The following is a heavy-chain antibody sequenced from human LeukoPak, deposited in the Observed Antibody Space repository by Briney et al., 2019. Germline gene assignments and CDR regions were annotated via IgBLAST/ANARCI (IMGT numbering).Heavy chain of an antibody. V-gene: IGHV4-4*07. CDR2: IYTSGST. D-gene: IGHD3-22*01. J-gene: IGHJ5*02. Sequence: KPSETLSLTCTVSGGSISSYYWSWTRQPAGKGLEWIGRIYTSGSTNYNPSLKSRVTMSVDTSKNQFSLKLSSVTAADTAVYYCARDPYDSSGYYYHWFDPWGQGTLVTVSS. CDR3: ARDPYDSSGYYYHWFDP. CDR1: GGSISSYY.